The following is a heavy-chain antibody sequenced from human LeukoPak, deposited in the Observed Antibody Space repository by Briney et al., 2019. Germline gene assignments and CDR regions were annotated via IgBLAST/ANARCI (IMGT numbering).Heavy chain of an antibody. CDR2: IYWNDDK. CDR1: GFSLDTSGVG. CDR3: ALTSDFLEWLFSDFDY. Sequence: SGPTLVNPTQTLTLTCTFSGFSLDTSGVGVGWIRQPPGEALEWLALIYWNDDKRYSPSLKSRLTITKDTSKKQVVLTMTNMDPVDTATYYCALTSDFLEWLFSDFDYWGQGTLVTVSS. V-gene: IGHV2-5*01. D-gene: IGHD3-3*01. J-gene: IGHJ4*02.